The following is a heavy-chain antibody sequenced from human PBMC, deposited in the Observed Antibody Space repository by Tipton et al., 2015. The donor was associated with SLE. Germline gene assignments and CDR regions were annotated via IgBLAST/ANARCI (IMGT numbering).Heavy chain of an antibody. CDR1: GGSICSYY. J-gene: IGHJ3*02. V-gene: IGHV4-59*04. CDR3: AGPIRQDGFDI. D-gene: IGHD2-21*01. Sequence: TLSLTCTVSGGSICSYYWSWIRQPPGKGLEWIGYIYYSGSTYYNPSLKSRVTISVDMSKNQFFLNLTSVTAADTAMYYCAGPIRQDGFDIWGQGTMVTVSS. CDR2: IYYSGST.